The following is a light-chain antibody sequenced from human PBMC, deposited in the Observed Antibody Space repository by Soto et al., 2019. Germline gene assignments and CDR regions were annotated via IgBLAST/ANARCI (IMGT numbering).Light chain of an antibody. CDR2: GAS. V-gene: IGKV3-20*01. Sequence: EVMLTQSPGTLSLSPGERATLSCRASQSVSSNYLAWYQQKSGQAPRLLIYGASNRATGSPDRFSGSGSGTDFTLTIRRLEPEDCAVYYCQQYDTSPRTFGQGTKVEFK. J-gene: IGKJ1*01. CDR1: QSVSSNY. CDR3: QQYDTSPRT.